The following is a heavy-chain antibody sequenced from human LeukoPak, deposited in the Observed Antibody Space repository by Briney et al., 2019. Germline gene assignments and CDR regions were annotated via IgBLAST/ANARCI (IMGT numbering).Heavy chain of an antibody. CDR3: ARDESFAATIPPSFDY. V-gene: IGHV3-7*01. CDR2: IKQDGSEK. Sequence: PGGSLRLSCAASGFTFSSYWMSWVRQAPGKGLEWVANIKQDGSEKYYVDSVKGRFTISRDNAKNSLYLQMNSLRAEDTAVYYCARDESFAATIPPSFDYWGQGTLVTVSS. CDR1: GFTFSSYW. D-gene: IGHD5-12*01. J-gene: IGHJ4*02.